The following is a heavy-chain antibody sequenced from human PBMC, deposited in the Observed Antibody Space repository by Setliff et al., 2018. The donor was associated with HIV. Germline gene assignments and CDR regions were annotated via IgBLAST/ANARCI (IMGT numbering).Heavy chain of an antibody. V-gene: IGHV7-4-1*02. CDR2: INTNTGNP. CDR1: RYSFADYA. Sequence: ASVKVSCKASRYSFADYAMNWVRQAPRQGLEWMGYINTNTGNPTYAQGFTGRFVFSFDTSVTTAYLQITGLRTEDTAVYFCARGGTHYDFWSGYRLGYFDLWGRGTLVTVSS. D-gene: IGHD3-3*01. CDR3: ARGGTHYDFWSGYRLGYFDL. J-gene: IGHJ2*01.